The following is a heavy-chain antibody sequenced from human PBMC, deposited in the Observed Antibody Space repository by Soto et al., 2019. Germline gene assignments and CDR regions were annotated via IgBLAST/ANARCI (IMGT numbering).Heavy chain of an antibody. CDR3: TTFYDFWSGYDYFDY. D-gene: IGHD3-3*01. J-gene: IGHJ4*02. Sequence: EVQLVESGGGLVKPGGSLRLSCAASGFTFSNAWMSWVSQAPGKGLEWVGRVRSRTDGGTTDYAAPVKGRFTISRDDSKNTLYLQMNSLKTEDTAVYYCTTFYDFWSGYDYFDYWGQGTLVTVSS. CDR1: GFTFSNAW. CDR2: VRSRTDGGTT. V-gene: IGHV3-15*01.